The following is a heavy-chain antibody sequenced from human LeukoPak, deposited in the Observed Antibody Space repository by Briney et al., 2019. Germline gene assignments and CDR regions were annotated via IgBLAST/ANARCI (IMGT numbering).Heavy chain of an antibody. Sequence: GGSLRLSCAASGFTFSTYNMNWVRQAPGKGLEWVSSITSSSSYIYYADSVKGRFTISRDNAKNSLYLQMNSLRAEDTAVYYCAVAGTDAFDIWGQGTMVTVSS. CDR3: AVAGTDAFDI. V-gene: IGHV3-21*04. D-gene: IGHD6-13*01. J-gene: IGHJ3*02. CDR1: GFTFSTYN. CDR2: ITSSSSYI.